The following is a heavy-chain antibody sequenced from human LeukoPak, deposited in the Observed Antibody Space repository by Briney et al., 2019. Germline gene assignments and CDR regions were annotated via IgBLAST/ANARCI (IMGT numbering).Heavy chain of an antibody. V-gene: IGHV3-48*03. CDR3: VSAYGGLLDY. CDR2: VSANGDTI. CDR1: GFTFNIYE. Sequence: PRGSLGLSCAASGFTFNIYEMNWVRQAPGKGLEWISYVSANGDTIYYADSVRGRFTISRDNARNSLYLQMNSLRAEDTAVYYCVSAYGGLLDYWGQGSLVTVPS. J-gene: IGHJ4*02. D-gene: IGHD3-16*01.